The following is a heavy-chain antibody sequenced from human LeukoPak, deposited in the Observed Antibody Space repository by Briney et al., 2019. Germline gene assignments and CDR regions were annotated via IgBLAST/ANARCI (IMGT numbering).Heavy chain of an antibody. J-gene: IGHJ3*02. Sequence: TLSLTCTVSGYSISSGYYWSWIRQPPGKGLEWIGYIYYSGSTNYNPSLKSRVTISVDTSKNQFSLTLSPVTAADTAVYYCARDTSTFYAGDAFDIWGQGTMVTVSS. D-gene: IGHD3-16*01. V-gene: IGHV4-61*01. CDR3: ARDTSTFYAGDAFDI. CDR1: GYSISSGYY. CDR2: IYYSGST.